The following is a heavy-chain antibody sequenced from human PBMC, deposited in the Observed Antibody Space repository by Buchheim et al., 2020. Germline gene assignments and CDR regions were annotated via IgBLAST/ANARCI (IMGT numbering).Heavy chain of an antibody. J-gene: IGHJ4*02. CDR2: IYYSGST. CDR3: ARSGYSYGFDY. D-gene: IGHD5-18*01. V-gene: IGHV4-59*01. CDR1: GGSISSYY. Sequence: QVQLQESGPGLVKPSETLSLTCTVSGGSISSYYWSWIRQPPGKGLEWIGYIYYSGSTNYNPSLKSRVTISIDTSKNQFSLKLSSVTAADTAVYYCARSGYSYGFDYWGQGTL.